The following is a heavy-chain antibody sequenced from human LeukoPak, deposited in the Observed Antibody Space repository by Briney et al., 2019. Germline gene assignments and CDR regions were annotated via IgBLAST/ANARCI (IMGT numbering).Heavy chain of an antibody. Sequence: SETLSLTCTVSGGSVSGGNYYCSWIRQSPGKGLEWIGFVHYSGRTVYNPSLKSRVTISVDTSKNQFSLKLSSVTAADTAVYYCAREDQERRRRYSSSRQDWFDPWGQGTLVTVSS. J-gene: IGHJ5*02. CDR1: GGSVSGGNYY. CDR2: VHYSGRT. D-gene: IGHD6-13*01. CDR3: AREDQERRRRYSSSRQDWFDP. V-gene: IGHV4-61*01.